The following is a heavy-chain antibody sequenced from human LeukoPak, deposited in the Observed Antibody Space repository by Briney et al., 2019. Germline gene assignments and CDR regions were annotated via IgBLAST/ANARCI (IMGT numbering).Heavy chain of an antibody. CDR2: ISGSSDST. J-gene: IGHJ6*03. Sequence: GGSLRLSCRSSGFIFTKYTMSWVRQAPGKGPEWVSAISGSSDSTYYADSVKGRFTISRDNSKNTLYLQMNSLRAEDTAIYYCAKAGSSYNYYYFYLDVWGKGTAVTVSS. V-gene: IGHV3-23*01. CDR1: GFIFTKYT. D-gene: IGHD6-6*01. CDR3: AKAGSSYNYYYFYLDV.